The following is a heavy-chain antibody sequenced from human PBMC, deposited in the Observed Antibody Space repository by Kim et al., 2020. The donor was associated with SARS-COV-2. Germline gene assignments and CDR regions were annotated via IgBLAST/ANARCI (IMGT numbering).Heavy chain of an antibody. Sequence: SVKVSCKASGGTFSSYAISWVRQAPGQGLEWMGGIIPIFGTANYAQKFQGRVTITADESTSTAYMELSSLRSEDTAVYYCARGGRGYVVRGPANWFDPWGQGTLVTVSS. D-gene: IGHD3-10*01. V-gene: IGHV1-69*13. CDR1: GGTFSSYA. CDR3: ARGGRGYVVRGPANWFDP. CDR2: IIPIFGTA. J-gene: IGHJ5*02.